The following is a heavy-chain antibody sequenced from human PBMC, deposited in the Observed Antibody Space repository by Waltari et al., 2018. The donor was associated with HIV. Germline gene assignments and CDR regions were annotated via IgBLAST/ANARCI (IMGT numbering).Heavy chain of an antibody. CDR3: AKHMTALVPFDY. J-gene: IGHJ4*02. Sequence: QLQLQESGPGLVKPSETLSLTCSVSGGSISSSRYYWGWIRQPPGEGLEWIGSTYYSWSTSYNPSLKRRVSISVDTSKNQFSLNLNSGTAADTAGYFCAKHMTALVPFDYWGQGTLVTVSS. CDR1: GGSISSSRYY. V-gene: IGHV4-39*01. CDR2: TYYSWST. D-gene: IGHD5-18*01.